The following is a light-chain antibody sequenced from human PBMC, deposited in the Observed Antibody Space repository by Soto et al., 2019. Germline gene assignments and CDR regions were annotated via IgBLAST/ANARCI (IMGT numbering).Light chain of an antibody. CDR3: SSFTTSRFDV. V-gene: IGLV2-14*01. Sequence: QSALTQPASVSGSPGQSITISCTGTSSDVGANKYVSWYQQHPGKAPQLMIYEVSNRPSGISSRFSASKSGLTASLTISGLQAEDEADYYCSSFTTSRFDVFGPGTKLTVL. J-gene: IGLJ1*01. CDR2: EVS. CDR1: SSDVGANKY.